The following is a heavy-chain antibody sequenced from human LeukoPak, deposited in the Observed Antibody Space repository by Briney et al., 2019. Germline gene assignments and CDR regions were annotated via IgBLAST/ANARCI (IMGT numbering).Heavy chain of an antibody. CDR2: ISSSNNYI. Sequence: GGSLRLSCAASGFTFSNYNMNWVRQAPGKGLEWVSSISSSNNYIYYVDSVKGRFTISRDNAKNSLYLQMNSLRAEDTAVYYCARRSPNYYFDYWGQGTPVTVSS. CDR3: ARRSPNYYFDY. V-gene: IGHV3-21*01. CDR1: GFTFSNYN. J-gene: IGHJ4*02.